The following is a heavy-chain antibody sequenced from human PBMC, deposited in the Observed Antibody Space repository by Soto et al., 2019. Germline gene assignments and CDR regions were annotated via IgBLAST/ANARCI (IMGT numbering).Heavy chain of an antibody. CDR2: IYYSGST. Sequence: SETLSLTCTVSGGSISSGGYYWSWIRQHPGKGLEWIGYIYYSGSTYYNPSLKSRVTISVETSKNQFSLKLSSVTAADTAVYYCARDGFGEFGVDWFDPWGQGTLVTVSS. CDR3: ARDGFGEFGVDWFDP. CDR1: GGSISSGGYY. V-gene: IGHV4-31*03. D-gene: IGHD3-10*01. J-gene: IGHJ5*02.